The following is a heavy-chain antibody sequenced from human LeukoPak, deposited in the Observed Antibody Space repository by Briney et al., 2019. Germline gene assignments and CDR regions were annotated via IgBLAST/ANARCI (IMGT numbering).Heavy chain of an antibody. V-gene: IGHV3-23*01. Sequence: GGSLRLSCAASGFTFSNFAMSWVRQTPGKGLEWVSTISGSGGSTYYADSVKGRFTISRDNSKNTLYLQMNSLRAEDTAVYYCATDDTWGAWGQGTLVTVSS. CDR1: GFTFSNFA. J-gene: IGHJ4*02. CDR2: ISGSGGST. CDR3: ATDDTWGA. D-gene: IGHD3-16*01.